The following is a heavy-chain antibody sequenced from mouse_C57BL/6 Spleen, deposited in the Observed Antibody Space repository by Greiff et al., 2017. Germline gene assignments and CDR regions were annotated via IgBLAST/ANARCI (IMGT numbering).Heavy chain of an antibody. D-gene: IGHD1-1*01. Sequence: EVKLMESEGGLVQPGSSMKLSCTASGFTFSDYYMAWVRQVPEKGLEWVANITSDGSSTYYLDSLTSRFIISRDNAKNILYLQMSSLKSEDTATYYCARGAHPTDYAMDYWGQGTSVTVSS. CDR3: ARGAHPTDYAMDY. V-gene: IGHV5-16*01. CDR1: GFTFSDYY. J-gene: IGHJ4*01. CDR2: ITSDGSST.